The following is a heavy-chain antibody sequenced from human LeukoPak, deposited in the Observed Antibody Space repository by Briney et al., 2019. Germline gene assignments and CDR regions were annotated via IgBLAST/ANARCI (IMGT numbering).Heavy chain of an antibody. CDR1: GGSISSYY. J-gene: IGHJ5*02. CDR3: ARDSGYNWFDP. D-gene: IGHD3-22*01. V-gene: IGHV4-59*01. Sequence: KPSETLSLTCTVSGGSISSYYWSWIRQPPGKGLEWIGYIYYSGSTNYNPSLESRVTISVDTSKNQSSLKLSSVTAADTAVYYCARDSGYNWFDPWGQGTLVTVSS. CDR2: IYYSGST.